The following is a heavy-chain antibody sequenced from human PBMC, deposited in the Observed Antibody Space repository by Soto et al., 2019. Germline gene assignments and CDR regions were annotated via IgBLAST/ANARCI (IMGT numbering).Heavy chain of an antibody. CDR3: AKDRTTFGVINQYFFDS. V-gene: IGHV3-23*01. J-gene: IGHJ4*02. D-gene: IGHD3-3*01. CDR2: ISSSGRQT. CDR1: GFTFSNYA. Sequence: EVQLLESGGTLVQLGGSLRLSCAASGFTFSNYAMSWVRQAPGKGLEWVSAISSSGRQTYYADSVRGRFTILRDKSKNALYLQMSSLRAGDTAVYYCAKDRTTFGVINQYFFDSWGQGTLVAVSS.